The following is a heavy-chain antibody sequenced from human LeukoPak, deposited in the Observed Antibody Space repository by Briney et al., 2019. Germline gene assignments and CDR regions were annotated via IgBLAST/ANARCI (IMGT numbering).Heavy chain of an antibody. J-gene: IGHJ4*02. CDR3: ASAPDYYDFWSGRQRYYFDY. CDR2: INPNSGGT. D-gene: IGHD3-3*01. Sequence: ASVKVSCKASGYTFTGYYMHWVRQAPGQGLEWMGWINPNSGGTNYAQKFQGRVTMTRDTSISTAYMELSRLRSDDTAVYYCASAPDYYDFWSGRQRYYFDYWGQGTLVTVSS. CDR1: GYTFTGYY. V-gene: IGHV1-2*02.